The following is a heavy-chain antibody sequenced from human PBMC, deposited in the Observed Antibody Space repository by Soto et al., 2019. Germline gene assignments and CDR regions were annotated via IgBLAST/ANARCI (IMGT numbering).Heavy chain of an antibody. J-gene: IGHJ6*02. D-gene: IGHD3-16*01. Sequence: ASVKVSCKVSGYTLPELSMHWVLQAPGKGLEWMGGFDPEDGETIYAQKVQGRVTMTEDTSTDTAYMELSSLRSEDAAVYYCATRSGGLNYYYYGMDVWGQGTTVTVSS. V-gene: IGHV1-24*01. CDR3: ATRSGGLNYYYYGMDV. CDR2: FDPEDGET. CDR1: GYTLPELS.